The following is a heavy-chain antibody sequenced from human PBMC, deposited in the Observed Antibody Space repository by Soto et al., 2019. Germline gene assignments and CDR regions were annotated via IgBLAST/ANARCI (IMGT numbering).Heavy chain of an antibody. Sequence: ASVKVSCKASGGTFSSYTISWVRQAPGQGLEWMGRIIPILGIANYAQKFQGRVTITADKSTSTAYMELSSLRSEDTAVYYCASSVVYDSSGYYDYWGQGTLVTVSS. CDR2: IIPILGIA. V-gene: IGHV1-69*02. CDR3: ASSVVYDSSGYYDY. CDR1: GGTFSSYT. D-gene: IGHD3-22*01. J-gene: IGHJ4*02.